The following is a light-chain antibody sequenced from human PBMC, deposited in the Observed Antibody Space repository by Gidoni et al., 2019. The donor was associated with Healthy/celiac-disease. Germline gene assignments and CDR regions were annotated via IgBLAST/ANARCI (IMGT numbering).Light chain of an antibody. Sequence: DIQMTQSPSSLSASVGDRVTLTCRGRQGISRWLPWYQQKPGKAPKLLIYAASSLQSGFPSRFSGSGSGTDFILTISSLQPEYFATYYCQQANSFPYTFGQGTKLEIK. CDR3: QQANSFPYT. CDR2: AAS. CDR1: QGISRW. V-gene: IGKV1D-12*01. J-gene: IGKJ2*01.